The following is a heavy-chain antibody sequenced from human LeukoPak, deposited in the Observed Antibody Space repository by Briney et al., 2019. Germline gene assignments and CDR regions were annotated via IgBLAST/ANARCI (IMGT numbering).Heavy chain of an antibody. D-gene: IGHD3-16*01. CDR2: IWYDGSNK. Sequence: GRSLRLSCAASGFAFSSYGMHWVRQAPGKGLEWVAVIWYDGSNKYYADSAKGRFTISRDNSKNTLYLQMNSLRAEDTAVYYCARDPLYDYVWGTHRDAFDIWGQGTMVTVSS. J-gene: IGHJ3*02. V-gene: IGHV3-33*01. CDR3: ARDPLYDYVWGTHRDAFDI. CDR1: GFAFSSYG.